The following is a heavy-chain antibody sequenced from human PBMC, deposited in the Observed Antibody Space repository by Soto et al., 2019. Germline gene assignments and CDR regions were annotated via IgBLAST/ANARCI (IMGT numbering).Heavy chain of an antibody. V-gene: IGHV3-49*04. CDR3: GGALSPVIAYFTLY. CDR1: GFTFGDFA. J-gene: IGHJ6*02. Sequence: GGSLRLSCTASGFTFGDFAINWVRQAPGKGLEWVGFIRNKSYRETTEYAASVKGRFTISRDDSNSIAYLQMNSLNTEDSAVYYCGGALSPVIAYFTLYWGQGTTVTVSS. D-gene: IGHD3-10*01. CDR2: IRNKSYRETT.